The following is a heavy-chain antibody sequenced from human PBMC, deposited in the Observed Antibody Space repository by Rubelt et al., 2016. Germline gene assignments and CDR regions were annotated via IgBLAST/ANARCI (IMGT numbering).Heavy chain of an antibody. J-gene: IGHJ4*02. CDR1: GFTFSTYF. Sequence: EVQLVEYGGGLVQPGGSLSLSCAASGFTFSTYFMSWVRQAPGKGLEWVANMKGDGEIFYADSMKGRFTISRDNAKNIVYLRMKSLEAEETAVYYRTRDFRSNNGIYYSDYWGQGTLVTVSS. CDR3: TRDFRSNNGIYYSDY. CDR2: MKGDGEI. V-gene: IGHV3-7*01. D-gene: IGHD3-22*01.